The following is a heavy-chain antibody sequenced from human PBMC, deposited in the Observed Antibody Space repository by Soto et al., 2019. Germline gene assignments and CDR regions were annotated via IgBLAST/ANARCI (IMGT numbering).Heavy chain of an antibody. CDR2: ISYDGSNK. V-gene: IGHV3-30*18. Sequence: GGSLRLSCAVSGFTFSSYGMHWVRQAPGKGLEWVAVISYDGSNKYYADSVKGRFTISRDNSKNTLYLQMNSLRAEDTAVYYCAKDHITMIVVVITTVPDYWGQGTLVTVSS. J-gene: IGHJ4*02. CDR1: GFTFSSYG. D-gene: IGHD3-22*01. CDR3: AKDHITMIVVVITTVPDY.